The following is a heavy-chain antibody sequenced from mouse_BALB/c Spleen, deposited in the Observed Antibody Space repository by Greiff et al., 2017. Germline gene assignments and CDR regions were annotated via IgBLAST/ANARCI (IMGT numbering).Heavy chain of an antibody. D-gene: IGHD2-4*01. J-gene: IGHJ3*01. CDR3: ARYDYGFAY. CDR2: ISSGGGNT. CDR1: GFTFSSYT. Sequence: EVKVVESGGGLVKPGGSLKLSCAASGFTFSSYTMSWVRQTPEKRLEWVATISSGGGNTYYPDSVKGRFTISRDNAKNNLYLQMSSLRSEDTALYYCARYDYGFAYWGQGTLVTVSA. V-gene: IGHV5-9*03.